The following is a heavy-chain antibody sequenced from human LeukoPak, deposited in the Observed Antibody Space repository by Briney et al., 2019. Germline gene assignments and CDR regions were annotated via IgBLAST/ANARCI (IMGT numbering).Heavy chain of an antibody. D-gene: IGHD2-21*02. J-gene: IGHJ3*02. CDR2: IIPIFGTA. CDR3: ARDPWVYCGGDCYSDAFDI. Sequence: GASVKVSCKASGGTFSSYAISWVRQAPGQGLEWMGGIIPIFGTANYAQKFQGRVTITADESTSTAYMELSSLRSEDTAVYYCARDPWVYCGGDCYSDAFDIWGQGTMVTVS. CDR1: GGTFSSYA. V-gene: IGHV1-69*13.